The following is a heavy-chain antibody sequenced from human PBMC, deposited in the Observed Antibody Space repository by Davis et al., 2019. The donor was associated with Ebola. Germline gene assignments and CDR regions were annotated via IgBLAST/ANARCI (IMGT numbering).Heavy chain of an antibody. D-gene: IGHD3-10*01. J-gene: IGHJ4*02. V-gene: IGHV1-3*01. CDR2: ITSAYGNT. CDR1: GYNFTNYA. Sequence: ASVKVSCKTSGYNFTNYALHWVRQAPGQRLEWMGWITSAYGNTRYSQKFQGRVAITRDTSARTVYMELRSLGSEDTAVYYCARDRGIPVYFDYWGQGTLVTVSS. CDR3: ARDRGIPVYFDY.